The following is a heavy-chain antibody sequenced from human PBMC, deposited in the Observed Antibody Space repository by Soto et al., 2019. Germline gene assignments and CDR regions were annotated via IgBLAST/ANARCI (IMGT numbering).Heavy chain of an antibody. Sequence: QVQLQESGPGLVKPSETLSLTCTVSGGFVSSDSYFWSWFRQPPGKEMEFIANVYYTGTTKYSPALMSRASISLDPYKNQFSLNLSSVTTAATAIYYCARMRFGELPSWFDPWGQGILVTVS. V-gene: IGHV4-61*01. J-gene: IGHJ5*02. D-gene: IGHD3-3*01. CDR1: GGFVSSDSYF. CDR2: VYYTGTT. CDR3: ARMRFGELPSWFDP.